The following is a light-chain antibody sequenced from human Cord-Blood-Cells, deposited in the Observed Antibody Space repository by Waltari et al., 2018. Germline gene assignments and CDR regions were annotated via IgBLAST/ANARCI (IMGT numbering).Light chain of an antibody. CDR1: SSDVGGYNY. CDR3: SSYAGSNKNV. CDR2: EVS. Sequence: QSALTQPPSASGSPGQSVTISSTGTSSDVGGYNYVSWYQQHPGKAPKLMIYEVSKRPSGVPDRFSGSKSGNTASLTVSGLQAEDEADYYCSSYAGSNKNVFGTGTKVTVL. V-gene: IGLV2-8*01. J-gene: IGLJ1*01.